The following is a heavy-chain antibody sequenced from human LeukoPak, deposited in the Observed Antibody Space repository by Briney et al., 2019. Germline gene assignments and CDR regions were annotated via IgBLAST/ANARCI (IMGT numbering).Heavy chain of an antibody. Sequence: ASVKVSCTASGYIFTSYGISWVRQGPGQGLEWVGWISAYNGNTKCAPNVQDRVTMTTDTSTATAYMELRSLRLNDTAVYFCARARPGAYCGTTSCFSDYWGQGTLVTVSS. CDR1: GYIFTSYG. D-gene: IGHD2-2*01. J-gene: IGHJ4*02. V-gene: IGHV1-18*01. CDR3: ARARPGAYCGTTSCFSDY. CDR2: ISAYNGNT.